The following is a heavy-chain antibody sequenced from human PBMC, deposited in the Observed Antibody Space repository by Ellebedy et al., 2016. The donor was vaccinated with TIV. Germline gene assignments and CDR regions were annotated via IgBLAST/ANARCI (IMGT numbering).Heavy chain of an antibody. Sequence: GESLKISCAASGFTISNSAMHWVRQAPGKGLEWVAAISYDVRKKYYADSVKGRFTISRDNSKHTLYLQMNSLRAEDTAVFYCGRDWSEGGLDYWGQGTLVTVSS. CDR1: GFTISNSA. D-gene: IGHD3-16*01. CDR2: ISYDVRKK. CDR3: GRDWSEGGLDY. J-gene: IGHJ4*02. V-gene: IGHV3-30*04.